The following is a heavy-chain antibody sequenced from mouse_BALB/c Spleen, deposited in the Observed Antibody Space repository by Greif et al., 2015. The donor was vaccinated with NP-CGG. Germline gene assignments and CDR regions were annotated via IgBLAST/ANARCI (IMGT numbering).Heavy chain of an antibody. CDR1: GYTFTSYW. D-gene: IGHD1-1*01. Sequence: EVQLQESGTVLARPGASVKMSCKASGYTFTSYWMHWVKQRPGQGLEWIGAIYPGNSDTSYNQKFKGKAKLTAVTSTSTAYMELSSLTNEDSAVYYCTRWTVVPYFDYWGQGTTLTVSS. V-gene: IGHV1-5*01. CDR2: IYPGNSDT. CDR3: TRWTVVPYFDY. J-gene: IGHJ2*01.